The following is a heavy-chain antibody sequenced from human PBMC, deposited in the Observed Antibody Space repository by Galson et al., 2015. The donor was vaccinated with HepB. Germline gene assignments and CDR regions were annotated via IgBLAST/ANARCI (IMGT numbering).Heavy chain of an antibody. V-gene: IGHV3-43*01. CDR3: AKAGSWDPYYYGMDV. CDR2: ISWDGGST. Sequence: SLRLSCAASGFTFDDYTMHWVRQAPGKGLEWVSLISWDGGSTYYADSVKGRFTISRDNSKNSLYLQMNSLRTEDTALYYCAKAGSWDPYYYGMDVWGQGTRSPSP. J-gene: IGHJ6*02. CDR1: GFTFDDYT. D-gene: IGHD6-13*01.